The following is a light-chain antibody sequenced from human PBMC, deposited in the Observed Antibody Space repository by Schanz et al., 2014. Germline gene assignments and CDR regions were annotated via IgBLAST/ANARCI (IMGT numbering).Light chain of an antibody. CDR3: CSYAGSSTLDVV. V-gene: IGLV2-23*01. CDR2: EGS. Sequence: QSALTQPASVSGSPGQSITISCTGTSSDVGNYNLVSWYQQHPGKAPKLMIYEGSRRPSGVSNRFSGSKSGNTASLTISGLQAEDEADYYCCSYAGSSTLDVVFGGGTKLTVL. CDR1: SSDVGNYNL. J-gene: IGLJ2*01.